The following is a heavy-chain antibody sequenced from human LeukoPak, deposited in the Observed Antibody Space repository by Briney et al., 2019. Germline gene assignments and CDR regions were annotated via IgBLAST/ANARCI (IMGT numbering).Heavy chain of an antibody. Sequence: GGSLRLSCAASGFTFSSYGMHWVRQAPGKGLEWVAVISYDGSNKYYADSVKGRFTISRGNSKNTLYLQMNSLRAEDTAVYYCAKDTLYSPFDYWGQGTLVTVSS. CDR2: ISYDGSNK. CDR3: AKDTLYSPFDY. CDR1: GFTFSSYG. J-gene: IGHJ4*02. V-gene: IGHV3-30*18. D-gene: IGHD2-2*02.